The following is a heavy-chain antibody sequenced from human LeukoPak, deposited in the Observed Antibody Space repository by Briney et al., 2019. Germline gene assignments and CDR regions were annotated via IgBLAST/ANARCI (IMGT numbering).Heavy chain of an antibody. D-gene: IGHD3-16*02. J-gene: IGHJ4*02. CDR1: GFTFSSYG. Sequence: PGGSLRLSCAASGFTFSSYGIHWVRQAPGKGLEWVAFIGNDENNKKFGDPVKGRFTISRDNSKSTVYLQMNSLRVEDTAVYYCAKDDYRYVDYWGQGTLVIASS. V-gene: IGHV3-30*02. CDR3: AKDDYRYVDY. CDR2: IGNDENNK.